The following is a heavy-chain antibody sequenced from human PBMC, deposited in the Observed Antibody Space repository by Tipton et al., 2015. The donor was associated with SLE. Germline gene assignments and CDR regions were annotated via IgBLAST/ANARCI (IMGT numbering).Heavy chain of an antibody. D-gene: IGHD3-22*01. CDR1: GFTFSSYS. V-gene: IGHV3-48*01. CDR2: ISSSSSTI. Sequence: SLRLSCAASGFTFSSYSMNWVRQAPGKGLEWVSYISSSSSTIYYADSVTGRFTISRDNAKKSLYLQMNSLRAEDTAVYYCARRTQARGSGYYDEGYWGQGTLVTVSS. J-gene: IGHJ4*02. CDR3: ARRTQARGSGYYDEGY.